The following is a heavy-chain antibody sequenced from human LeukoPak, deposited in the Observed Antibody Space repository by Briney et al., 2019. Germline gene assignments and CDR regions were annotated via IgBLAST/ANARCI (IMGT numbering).Heavy chain of an antibody. CDR1: GGSVNSYF. V-gene: IGHV4-59*02. Sequence: SETLSLTCTVSGGSVNSYFWSGIRQPPGKGLEWIGYIYYSGSTNYNPSLRSRVTMSVDTSKNQFSLKLSSVTAAGTAVYYCARDLGVMVRAFDIWGQGTMVTVSS. J-gene: IGHJ3*02. CDR3: ARDLGVMVRAFDI. D-gene: IGHD5-18*01. CDR2: IYYSGST.